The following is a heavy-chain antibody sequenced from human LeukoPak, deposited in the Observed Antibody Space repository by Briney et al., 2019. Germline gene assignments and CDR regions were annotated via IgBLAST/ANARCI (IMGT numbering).Heavy chain of an antibody. J-gene: IGHJ4*02. CDR1: GFTFSSYA. D-gene: IGHD3-10*01. CDR2: ISGSGGST. CDR3: AKDRDYGSGSYCFDY. Sequence: PGGSLRLSCAASGFTFSSYAMSWVRQAPGKGLEWVSAISGSGGSTYYADSVKGRFTISRDNSKNTLYLQMNSLRAEDTAVYYCAKDRDYGSGSYCFDYWGQGTLVTVSS. V-gene: IGHV3-23*01.